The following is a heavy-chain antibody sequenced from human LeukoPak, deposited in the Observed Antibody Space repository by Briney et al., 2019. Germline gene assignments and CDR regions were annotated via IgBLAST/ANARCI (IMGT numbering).Heavy chain of an antibody. Sequence: GGSLRLSCAASGFTFNNYWMSWIRQAPGKGLEWVANIKQDGSQIYYVDSLKGRFTISRDNAKKSVYLQMNSLRGEDTAVYYCARIGYSSSSWDYWGQGTLVTVSS. CDR1: GFTFNNYW. D-gene: IGHD6-6*01. CDR3: ARIGYSSSSWDY. J-gene: IGHJ4*02. CDR2: IKQDGSQI. V-gene: IGHV3-7*01.